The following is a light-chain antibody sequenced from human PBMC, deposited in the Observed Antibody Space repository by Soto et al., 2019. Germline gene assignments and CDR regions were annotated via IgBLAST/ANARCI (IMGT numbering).Light chain of an antibody. J-gene: IGKJ2*01. Sequence: EIVVTQSPGTLSLSPGERATLSCRTSQSIKYNFLAWYQQKPGQAPRLLIYAASGRAAAFPDRFSGSGSGTEFTLAISRLEPEDFAVYFGRQFWSSPYTFGQGIQLEIK. CDR1: QSIKYNF. CDR3: RQFWSSPYT. CDR2: AAS. V-gene: IGKV3-20*01.